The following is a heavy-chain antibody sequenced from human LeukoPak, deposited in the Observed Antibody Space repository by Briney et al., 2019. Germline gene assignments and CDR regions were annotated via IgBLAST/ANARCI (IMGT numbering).Heavy chain of an antibody. CDR2: INPNSGGT. D-gene: IGHD3-9*01. J-gene: IGHJ5*02. CDR1: GYTFTGYY. Sequence: GASVTVSCTASGYTFTGYYMHWVRQAPGQGLEWMGWINPNSGGTNYAQKSQGRVTMTRDTSISTAYMELSRLRSDDTAVYYCARDPSAHYDSYWFDPWGRGTLVTVSS. V-gene: IGHV1-2*02. CDR3: ARDPSAHYDSYWFDP.